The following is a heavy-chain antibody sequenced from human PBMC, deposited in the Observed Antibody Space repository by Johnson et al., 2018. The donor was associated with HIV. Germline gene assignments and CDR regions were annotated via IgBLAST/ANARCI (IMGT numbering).Heavy chain of an antibody. CDR2: ISSSGNTI. Sequence: QVQLVESGGGLVKPGGSLRLSCAASGITFSDYYMSWIRQAPGKGLEWVSYISSSGNTIYYADSVKGRVTISRDNATKSLYLQMNSLRAEDTAVYYCARDKGRGAFDIWGQGTMVTVSS. D-gene: IGHD3-10*01. J-gene: IGHJ3*02. CDR3: ARDKGRGAFDI. V-gene: IGHV3-11*04. CDR1: GITFSDYY.